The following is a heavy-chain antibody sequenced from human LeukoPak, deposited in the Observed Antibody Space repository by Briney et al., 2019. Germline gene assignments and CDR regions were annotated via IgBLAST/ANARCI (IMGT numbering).Heavy chain of an antibody. CDR3: ARSAESSSWVEFDY. Sequence: ASVKVSCKASGYTFTGYYMHWVRQAPGQGLEWMGWINPDSGGTNYAQKFQVRGTMTRDTSISTAYMELSRLRSDDTAVYYCARSAESSSWVEFDYWGQGTLVTVSS. CDR2: INPDSGGT. D-gene: IGHD6-13*01. V-gene: IGHV1-2*02. CDR1: GYTFTGYY. J-gene: IGHJ4*02.